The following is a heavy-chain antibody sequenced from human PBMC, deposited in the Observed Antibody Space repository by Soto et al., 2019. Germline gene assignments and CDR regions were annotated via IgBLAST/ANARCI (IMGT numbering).Heavy chain of an antibody. D-gene: IGHD6-13*01. CDR2: IYPGDSDT. V-gene: IGHV5-51*01. Sequence: PGASLKISCTGSGYSFTSYWIGRVRQMPGKALEWMGIIYPGDSDTRYSPSFQGQVTISADKSISTAYRQWSSLKASDTAMYYCARHRGPYSSSVLTCWFDPWGQGTLVTVSS. J-gene: IGHJ5*02. CDR1: GYSFTSYW. CDR3: ARHRGPYSSSVLTCWFDP.